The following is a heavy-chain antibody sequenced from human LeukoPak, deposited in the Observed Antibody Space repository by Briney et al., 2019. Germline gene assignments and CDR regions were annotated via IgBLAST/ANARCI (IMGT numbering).Heavy chain of an antibody. V-gene: IGHV1-18*01. CDR2: ISTYNGNT. CDR1: GYTFTNYG. J-gene: IGHJ4*02. CDR3: ARDEAGFGITPLDY. Sequence: ASVKVSCKASGYTFTNYGITWVRQAPGRGLQCMGGISTYNGNTHYAQRFQGRVTMTTDTSTSTVYMELRSLRSDDTAVYYCARDEAGFGITPLDYWGQGTLVTVSS. D-gene: IGHD1-14*01.